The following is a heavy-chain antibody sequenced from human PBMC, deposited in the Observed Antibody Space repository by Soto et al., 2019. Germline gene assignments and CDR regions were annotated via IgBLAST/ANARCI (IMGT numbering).Heavy chain of an antibody. J-gene: IGHJ4*02. V-gene: IGHV1-3*01. D-gene: IGHD2-21*01. CDR2: INAGNGNT. Sequence: QVQLVQSGAEVKKPGASVKVSCKASGYTFTNYAIHWVRQAPGQGLEWMGWINAGNGNTKYSQKFQGRVTITRDTSANTAYMELSSLRSEDAAVYYCVREVLQYCGGDCYSSNFDYWGQGALVTVSS. CDR1: GYTFTNYA. CDR3: VREVLQYCGGDCYSSNFDY.